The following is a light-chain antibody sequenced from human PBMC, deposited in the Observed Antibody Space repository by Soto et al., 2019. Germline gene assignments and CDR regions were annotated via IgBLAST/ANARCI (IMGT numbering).Light chain of an antibody. J-gene: IGKJ5*01. V-gene: IGKV3-11*01. Sequence: EIVLTQSPCTLSLSPGERATLSCRASQSVSSYLAWYQQKPGQAPRLLIYDASNRATGIPARFSGRGSGTDFTLTISSLEPEDFAVYYCQQRSNWPLITFGQGTRLEIK. CDR3: QQRSNWPLIT. CDR1: QSVSSY. CDR2: DAS.